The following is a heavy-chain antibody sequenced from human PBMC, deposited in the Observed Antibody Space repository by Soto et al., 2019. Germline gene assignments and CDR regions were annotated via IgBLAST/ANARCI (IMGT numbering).Heavy chain of an antibody. CDR3: ARFFGEYQLLPRRFDF. V-gene: IGHV4-59*12. J-gene: IGHJ1*01. CDR1: GGSIGNSY. Sequence: SETLSLTCTVSGGSIGNSYWSWIRQSPGKGLEWIGYIYYSGSSNYNPSLKSRVSISVDTSKNQFSLKLSSVTAADTAVYYCARFFGEYQLLPRRFDFWGQGSLVPVSS. D-gene: IGHD2-2*01. CDR2: IYYSGSS.